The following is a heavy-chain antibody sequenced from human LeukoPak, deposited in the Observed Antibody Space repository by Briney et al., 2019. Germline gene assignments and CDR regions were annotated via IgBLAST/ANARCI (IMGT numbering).Heavy chain of an antibody. V-gene: IGHV4-39*07. CDR1: GGSITSSSYY. J-gene: IGHJ3*02. CDR3: ARERSGSEIFARSFDI. CDR2: IYYSGST. Sequence: SETLSLTCTVSGGSITSSSYYWGWIRQPPGKGLEWIGSIYYSGSTYYNPSLKSRVTISVDTSKNQFSLKLSSVTAADTAVYYCARERSGSEIFARSFDIWGQGTMVTVSS. D-gene: IGHD3-3*01.